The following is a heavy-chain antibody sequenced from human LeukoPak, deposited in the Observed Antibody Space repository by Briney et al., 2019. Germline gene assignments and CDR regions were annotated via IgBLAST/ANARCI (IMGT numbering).Heavy chain of an antibody. J-gene: IGHJ5*02. Sequence: SETLSLTCTVSGGSISSYYWSWIRQPPGKGLEWIGDIHTTGSTNYNPSLTSRVTISVDMSKNQFSLKLSSVTAADTAVYYCARQVGYCSSTSCYWPNWFDPWGQGTLVTVSS. V-gene: IGHV4-4*09. CDR2: IHTTGST. CDR3: ARQVGYCSSTSCYWPNWFDP. CDR1: GGSISSYY. D-gene: IGHD2-2*01.